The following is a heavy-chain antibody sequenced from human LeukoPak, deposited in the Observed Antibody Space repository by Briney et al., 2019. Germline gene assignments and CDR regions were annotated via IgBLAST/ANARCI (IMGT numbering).Heavy chain of an antibody. CDR3: AKVDSSGYYSKNFPY. D-gene: IGHD3-22*01. CDR2: ISGSDGTT. Sequence: PGGSLRLSCAASGFTFSSYAMSWVRQAPGKGLEWVSGISGSDGTTYYADSVKGRFTISRDNSRNTLYLQMNSLRAEGTAVYYCAKVDSSGYYSKNFPYWGQGSLVTVSS. V-gene: IGHV3-23*01. J-gene: IGHJ4*02. CDR1: GFTFSSYA.